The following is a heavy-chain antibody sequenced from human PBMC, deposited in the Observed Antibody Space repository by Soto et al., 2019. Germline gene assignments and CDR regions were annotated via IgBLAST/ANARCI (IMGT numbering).Heavy chain of an antibody. CDR3: VAGPDHAKSAY. V-gene: IGHV4-59*11. CDR2: GLRHEFV. J-gene: IGHJ4*01. CDR1: GGSISDHY. Sequence: SETLSLTCTVSGGSISDHYLSWTRQPPGKGLEWIGYGLRHEFVGTNPSLTSRVTISVDTSKKQFSLRLNSVTAADTAVYYCVAGPDHAKSAYWGQGTLVTVS.